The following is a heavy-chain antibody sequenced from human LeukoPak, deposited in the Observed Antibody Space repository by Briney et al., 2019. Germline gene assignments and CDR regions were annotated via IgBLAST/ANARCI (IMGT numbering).Heavy chain of an antibody. J-gene: IGHJ3*02. CDR2: MNPNSGNT. V-gene: IGHV1-8*02. D-gene: IGHD3-16*01. CDR3: ARSLISPPDAFDI. Sequence: ASVKVSCKASGYTFTGYYMHWVRQATGQGLEWMGWMNPNSGNTGYAQKFQGRVTMTRNTSISTAYMELSSLRSEDTAVYYCARSLISPPDAFDIWGQGTMVTVSS. CDR1: GYTFTGYY.